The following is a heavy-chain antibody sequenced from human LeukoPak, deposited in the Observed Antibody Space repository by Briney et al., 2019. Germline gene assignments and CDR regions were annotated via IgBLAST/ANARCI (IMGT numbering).Heavy chain of an antibody. Sequence: SQTLSLTCTVSGGSISSGGYYWSWIRQPPGKGLEWIGYIYHSGSTYYNPSLKSRVTISVDRSKNQFSLKLSFVTAADTAVYYCARGTGRGVIVRYFDNWGQGTVVTVSS. CDR1: GGSISSGGYY. CDR3: ARGTGRGVIVRYFDN. J-gene: IGHJ4*02. V-gene: IGHV4-30-2*01. CDR2: IYHSGST. D-gene: IGHD3-10*01.